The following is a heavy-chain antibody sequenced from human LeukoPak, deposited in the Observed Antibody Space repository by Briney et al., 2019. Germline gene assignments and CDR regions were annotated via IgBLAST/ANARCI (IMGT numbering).Heavy chain of an antibody. J-gene: IGHJ5*02. CDR1: GGSISSSSYY. V-gene: IGHV4-39*01. CDR3: ARTHYDYVWGSYRQELLNWFDP. CDR2: IYYSGST. Sequence: SGTLSLTCTVSGGSISSSSYYWGWIRQPPGKGLEWIGSIYYSGSTYYNPSLKSRVTISVYTSKNQFSLKLSSVTAADTAVYYCARTHYDYVWGSYRQELLNWFDPWGQGTLVTVSS. D-gene: IGHD3-16*02.